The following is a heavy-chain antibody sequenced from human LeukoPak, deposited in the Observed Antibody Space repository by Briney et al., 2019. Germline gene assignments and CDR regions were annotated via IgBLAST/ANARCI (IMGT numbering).Heavy chain of an antibody. CDR1: GFTFSSYS. J-gene: IGHJ4*02. V-gene: IGHV3-48*02. CDR3: ARDQGDSSVCVDN. Sequence: GGSLRLSCAASGFTFSSYSMNWVRQAPGKGLEWVSYISSSSSTIYYADSVKGRFTISRDNAKNSLYLQMNSLRDGDTAVYYCARDQGDSSVCVDNWGQGTLVTVSS. CDR2: ISSSSSTI. D-gene: IGHD3-22*01.